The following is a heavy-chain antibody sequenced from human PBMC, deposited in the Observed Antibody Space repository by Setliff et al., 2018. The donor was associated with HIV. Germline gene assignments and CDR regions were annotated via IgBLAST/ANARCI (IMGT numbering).Heavy chain of an antibody. Sequence: ASVKVSCKASGGTFSNYAINWVRQAPGQGLECMGGIIPIFGTANYAQKFQGRVTITADESTSTVYMELSSLRSEDAAVYYCASWPDFWSGYPNYYYHQYMDVWGKGTTVTV. CDR1: GGTFSNYA. CDR3: ASWPDFWSGYPNYYYHQYMDV. CDR2: IIPIFGTA. V-gene: IGHV1-69*13. D-gene: IGHD3-3*01. J-gene: IGHJ6*03.